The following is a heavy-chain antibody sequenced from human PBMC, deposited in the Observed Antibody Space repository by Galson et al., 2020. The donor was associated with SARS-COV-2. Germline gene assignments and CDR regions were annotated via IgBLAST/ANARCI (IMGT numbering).Heavy chain of an antibody. Sequence: LSLTCAASGFTFSNYAMNWVRQAPGKGLEWVAVVSYDGKINYYADSVKGRFTISRDSSKNTVYLQMNSLRGDDTAVYYCARYSGSSGFDYWGQGTLVTVSS. V-gene: IGHV3-30*04. CDR3: ARYSGSSGFDY. CDR2: VSYDGKIN. D-gene: IGHD1-26*01. J-gene: IGHJ4*02. CDR1: GFTFSNYA.